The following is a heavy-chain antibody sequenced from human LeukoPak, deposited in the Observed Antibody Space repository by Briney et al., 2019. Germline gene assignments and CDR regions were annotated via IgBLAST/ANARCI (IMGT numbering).Heavy chain of an antibody. CDR2: ISAYNGNT. CDR1: GYTFTSYG. J-gene: IGHJ5*02. Sequence: ASVKVSCKASGYTFTSYGISWVRQAPGQGLEWMRWISAYNGNTNYAQKLQGRVTMTTDTSTSTAYMELRSLRSEDTAVYYCARGRSITTMVRGVIITGFGGFDPWGQGTLVTVSS. D-gene: IGHD3-10*01. V-gene: IGHV1-18*01. CDR3: ARGRSITTMVRGVIITGFGGFDP.